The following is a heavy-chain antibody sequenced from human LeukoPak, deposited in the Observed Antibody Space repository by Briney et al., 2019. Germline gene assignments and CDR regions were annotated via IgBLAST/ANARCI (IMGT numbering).Heavy chain of an antibody. CDR1: GYTFTSYG. Sequence: GASVKVSCKASGYTFTSYGISWVRQAPGQGLEWMGWISAYNGNTNYAQKLQGRVTMTTDTSTSTAYMELRSLRSDDTAVYYCARVGGYYDFWSGYYGFDYWGQGTLVTVSS. CDR2: ISAYNGNT. CDR3: ARVGGYYDFWSGYYGFDY. D-gene: IGHD3-3*01. V-gene: IGHV1-18*01. J-gene: IGHJ4*02.